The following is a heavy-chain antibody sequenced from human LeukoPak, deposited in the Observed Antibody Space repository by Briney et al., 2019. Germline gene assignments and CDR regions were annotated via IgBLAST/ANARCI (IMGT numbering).Heavy chain of an antibody. V-gene: IGHV4-59*08. J-gene: IGHJ4*02. D-gene: IGHD3-3*01. CDR3: ARFPIIPEGPLDFDS. CDR2: IYYSGST. CDR1: GGSISSYY. Sequence: PSETLSLTCTVSGGSISSYYWSWIRQPPGKGLEWIGYIYYSGSTNYNPSLKSRVTISVDTSKNQFSLKLSSVTAADTAVYYCARFPIIPEGPLDFDSWGQGTLVTVSS.